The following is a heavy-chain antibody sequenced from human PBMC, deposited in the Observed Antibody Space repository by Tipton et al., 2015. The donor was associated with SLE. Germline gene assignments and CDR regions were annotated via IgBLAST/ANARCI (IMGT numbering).Heavy chain of an antibody. D-gene: IGHD1-1*01. CDR1: GGSIGSSSYY. CDR2: THYSGST. Sequence: TLSLTCTVSGGSIGSSSYYWGWIRQPPGKGLEWIGTTHYSGSTFYNPSLKSRVTISVDTSKNQFSLRLSSVSAADTAVYYCARQSHDVPHTAAFDYWGQGTLVTVSS. J-gene: IGHJ4*02. CDR3: ARQSHDVPHTAAFDY. V-gene: IGHV4-39*07.